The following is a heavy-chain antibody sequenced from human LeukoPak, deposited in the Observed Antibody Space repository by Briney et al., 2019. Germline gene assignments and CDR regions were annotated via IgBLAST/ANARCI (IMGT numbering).Heavy chain of an antibody. CDR2: INHSGST. CDR3: ARFGYFDY. Sequence: SETLSLTCTVSGGSISSYYWTWIRQPPGKGLEWIGEINHSGSTHYNPSLKSRVTISADTSKNQFSLKLSSVTAADTAVYYCARFGYFDYWGQGALVTVSS. J-gene: IGHJ4*02. D-gene: IGHD3-10*01. V-gene: IGHV4-34*01. CDR1: GGSISSYY.